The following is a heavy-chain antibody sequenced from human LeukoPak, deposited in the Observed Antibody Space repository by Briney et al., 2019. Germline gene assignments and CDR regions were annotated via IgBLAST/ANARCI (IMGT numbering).Heavy chain of an antibody. J-gene: IGHJ4*02. Sequence: PGGSLRLSCAASGFTFRGYAMSWVRQAPGKGLEWVSLISGSGGSTYYADSVKGRFTISSDNSKNTLYLQMNSLRAEDTAVYYCAKRAVRSSSWSSFDYWGQETLVTVSS. CDR3: AKRAVRSSSWSSFDY. CDR1: GFTFRGYA. CDR2: ISGSGGST. D-gene: IGHD6-13*01. V-gene: IGHV3-23*01.